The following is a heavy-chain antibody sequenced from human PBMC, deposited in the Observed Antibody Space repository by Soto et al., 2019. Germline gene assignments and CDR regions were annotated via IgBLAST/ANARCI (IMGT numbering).Heavy chain of an antibody. D-gene: IGHD3-10*01. CDR3: ARHGFGPLQVLVEV. CDR1: GGSITNYY. Sequence: QVQLQESGPGLVKPSETLSLTCTVSGGSITNYYCSWFRQPPGKGLEWIGYINYDGYSAYNLSLKRRVTLSKDTSKTQFSLMLEYVNATDTAVYYCARHGFGPLQVLVEVWGQGTTVIVSS. J-gene: IGHJ6*02. CDR2: INYDGYS. V-gene: IGHV4-59*08.